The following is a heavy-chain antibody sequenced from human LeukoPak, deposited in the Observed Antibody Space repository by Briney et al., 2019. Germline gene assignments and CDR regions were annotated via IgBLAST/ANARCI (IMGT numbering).Heavy chain of an antibody. CDR3: ATDRSGGSYFGYAFDI. Sequence: ASVKVSCKASGYTFTSYDIHWVRQATGQGLEWMGRVNPNRGDTDYAQKFQGRVTMTEDTSTDTAYMELSSLRSEDTAVYYCATDRSGGSYFGYAFDIWGQGTMVTVSS. CDR2: VNPNRGDT. CDR1: GYTFTSYD. V-gene: IGHV1-8*01. D-gene: IGHD1-26*01. J-gene: IGHJ3*02.